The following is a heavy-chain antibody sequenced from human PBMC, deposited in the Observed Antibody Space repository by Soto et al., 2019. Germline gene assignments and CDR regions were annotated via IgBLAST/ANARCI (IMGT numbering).Heavy chain of an antibody. CDR2: ISTSSSYT. Sequence: QVQLVESGGGLVKPGGYLRLSCVASGFTFSDHYMTWIRQAPGKGLEWLSYISTSSSYTNYADSVKGRFTISRDNAMNSLYLQMNSLRAEDTAVYYCARLRLTGYFDFWGQGTLLTVSS. V-gene: IGHV3-11*05. CDR3: ARLRLTGYFDF. CDR1: GFTFSDHY. J-gene: IGHJ4*02.